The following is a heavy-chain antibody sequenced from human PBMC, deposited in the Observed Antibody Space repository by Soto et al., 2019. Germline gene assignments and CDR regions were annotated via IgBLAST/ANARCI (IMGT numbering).Heavy chain of an antibody. V-gene: IGHV3-23*01. CDR1: GFTFSSYA. CDR2: ISGSGGST. Sequence: PVGSLRLSCAASGFTFSSYAMSWVRQAPGKGLEWVSAISGSGGSTYYADSVKGRFTISRDNSKNTLYLQMNSLRAEDTAVYYCAKFSSTVTNTDGNYYYYMDVWGKGTTVPVSS. D-gene: IGHD4-17*01. CDR3: AKFSSTVTNTDGNYYYYMDV. J-gene: IGHJ6*03.